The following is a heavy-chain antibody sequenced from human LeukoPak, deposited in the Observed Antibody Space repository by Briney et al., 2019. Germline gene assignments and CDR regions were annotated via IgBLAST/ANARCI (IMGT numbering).Heavy chain of an antibody. Sequence: GESLKISCKGSGYIFTSYWIGWVRHMPRKSLEWMGIIYPGDSDTRYSPSFQGQVTISADKSISTAYLQWSSLKASDTAMYYCARLHGGNSKVVFQHWGQGTLVTVSS. D-gene: IGHD4-23*01. CDR3: ARLHGGNSKVVFQH. J-gene: IGHJ1*01. CDR1: GYIFTSYW. V-gene: IGHV5-51*01. CDR2: IYPGDSDT.